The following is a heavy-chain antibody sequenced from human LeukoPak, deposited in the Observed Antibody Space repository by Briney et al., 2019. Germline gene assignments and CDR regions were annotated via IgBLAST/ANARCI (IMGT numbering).Heavy chain of an antibody. D-gene: IGHD2-2*01. Sequence: GESLKISCKGSGYSFTSYWIGWVRQMPGKGLEWMGIIYPGDSDATYSPSFQGHVTISADKSISTAYLQWSSLKASDTAIYYCARIPCSSASCHKRFDYWGQGTLVTVSS. J-gene: IGHJ4*02. CDR3: ARIPCSSASCHKRFDY. CDR1: GYSFTSYW. CDR2: IYPGDSDA. V-gene: IGHV5-51*01.